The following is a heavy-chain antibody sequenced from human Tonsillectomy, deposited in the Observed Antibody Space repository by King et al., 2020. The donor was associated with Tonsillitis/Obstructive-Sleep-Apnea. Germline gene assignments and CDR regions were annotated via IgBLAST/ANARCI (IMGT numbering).Heavy chain of an antibody. Sequence: QLVQSGAEVKKAGESLKLSCKGSGYSFTSHWIGWVRQMPGKGLEWMGIIYPGDSDTRYTPSFQGQVTISADRSITTAYLQWASLKASDTAMYYCARRDYGSGRNAFDVWGQGTVVTVSS. CDR2: IYPGDSDT. CDR3: ARRDYGSGRNAFDV. CDR1: GYSFTSHW. D-gene: IGHD3-10*01. V-gene: IGHV5-51*01. J-gene: IGHJ3*01.